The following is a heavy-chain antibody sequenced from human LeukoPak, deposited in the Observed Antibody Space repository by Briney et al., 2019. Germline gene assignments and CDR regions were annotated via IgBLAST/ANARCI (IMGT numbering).Heavy chain of an antibody. Sequence: PGGSLRLSCAASRFTFSSYAMSWVRQAPGKGLEWVSAISGSGGTTYYADSVKGRFTISRDNSKNTLYLQMNNLRAEDTAVYYCASFGDYSSGWYGLGYFDYWGQGTPVTVSS. D-gene: IGHD6-19*01. V-gene: IGHV3-23*01. J-gene: IGHJ4*02. CDR1: RFTFSSYA. CDR3: ASFGDYSSGWYGLGYFDY. CDR2: ISGSGGTT.